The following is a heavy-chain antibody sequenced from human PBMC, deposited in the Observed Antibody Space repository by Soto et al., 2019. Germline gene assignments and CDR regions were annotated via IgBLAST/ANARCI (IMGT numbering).Heavy chain of an antibody. V-gene: IGHV3-23*01. Sequence: EVQLLESGGGLVQPGGSLRLSCAASGFTFSSYAMSWVRQAPGKGLEWVSAISGSGGSTYYADSGKGRFTISRDNSKNTLYLQRNSLGAEDTAVYSCAKDLSNAGGSCYECFLGYWGQGTLVTVSS. CDR1: GFTFSSYA. CDR3: AKDLSNAGGSCYECFLGY. CDR2: ISGSGGST. J-gene: IGHJ4*02. D-gene: IGHD2-15*01.